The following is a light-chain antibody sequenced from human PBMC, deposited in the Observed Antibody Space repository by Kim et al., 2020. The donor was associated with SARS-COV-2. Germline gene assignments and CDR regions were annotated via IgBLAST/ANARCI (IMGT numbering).Light chain of an antibody. Sequence: HRVPISSSVRSSTIALISVYWYQQPPGTAPKLLIYRNNQRPSGVPARFSGSKSGTSASLAISGLRSEDEADYYCAAWDDSLSGHVVFGGGTQLTVL. J-gene: IGLJ2*01. V-gene: IGLV1-47*01. CDR1: SSTIALIS. CDR2: RNN. CDR3: AAWDDSLSGHVV.